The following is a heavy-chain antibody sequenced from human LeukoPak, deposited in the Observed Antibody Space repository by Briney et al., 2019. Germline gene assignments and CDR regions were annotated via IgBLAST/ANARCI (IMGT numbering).Heavy chain of an antibody. Sequence: QSGRSLRLSCAASGSTFSSYAMHWVRQAPGKGLEWVAVISYDGSNKYYADSVKGRFTISRDNSKNTLYLQMNSLRAEDTAVYYCARDRSGYYRNDAFDIWGQGTMVTVSS. D-gene: IGHD3-22*01. CDR3: ARDRSGYYRNDAFDI. V-gene: IGHV3-30-3*01. J-gene: IGHJ3*02. CDR1: GSTFSSYA. CDR2: ISYDGSNK.